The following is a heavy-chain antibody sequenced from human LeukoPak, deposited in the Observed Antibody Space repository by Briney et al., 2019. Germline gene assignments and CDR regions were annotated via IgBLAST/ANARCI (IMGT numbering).Heavy chain of an antibody. CDR1: GFSFSNAW. CDR2: ITSKTEGGTT. CDR3: STRPAEYYYYGMYG. Sequence: PGGSPRLSCAASGFSFSNAWVSWVRQAPGKGRGWVSRITSKTEGGTTDYAAAAKCQYTISRDDSKNTGYLQMNRIQTCDTAVYYGSTRPAEYYYYGMYGGGQGTTVTVSA. V-gene: IGHV3-15*01. J-gene: IGHJ6*01.